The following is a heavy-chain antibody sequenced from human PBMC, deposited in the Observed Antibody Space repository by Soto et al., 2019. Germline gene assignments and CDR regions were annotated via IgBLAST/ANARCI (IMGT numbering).Heavy chain of an antibody. CDR3: ARGDITMVRGVKKTFDY. V-gene: IGHV4-34*01. J-gene: IGHJ4*02. D-gene: IGHD3-10*01. Sequence: SETLSLTCAVYGGSFSGYYWSWIRQPPGKGLEWIGEINHSGSTNHNSSLKSRVTISVDTSKNQFSLKLSSVTAADTAVYYCARGDITMVRGVKKTFDYWGQGTLVTVSS. CDR1: GGSFSGYY. CDR2: INHSGST.